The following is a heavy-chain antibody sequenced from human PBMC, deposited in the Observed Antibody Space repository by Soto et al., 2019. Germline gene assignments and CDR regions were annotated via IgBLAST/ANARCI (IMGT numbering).Heavy chain of an antibody. V-gene: IGHV1-24*01. Sequence: GASVKVSCKVSGYTLIEVSMHWVRQAPGKGLEWIGGFDPDSGEAVYAQEFQGRLTVTEDPSTDTAYMELSSLRSDDTAVYYCATDPITVFGLARWGQGTPVTVSS. CDR3: ATDPITVFGLAR. D-gene: IGHD3-3*01. CDR1: GYTLIEVS. J-gene: IGHJ4*02. CDR2: FDPDSGEA.